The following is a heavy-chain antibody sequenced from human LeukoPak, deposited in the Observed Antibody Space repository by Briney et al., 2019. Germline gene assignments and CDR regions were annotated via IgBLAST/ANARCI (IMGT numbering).Heavy chain of an antibody. CDR2: TYSGDTT. Sequence: GGSLRLSCAASGFIVSSNHINWVRQTPAKGLEWVSITYSGDTTYYADSVKGRFTVSRGNSKNTLYLQMNSLRVEDTAVYYCARERPGSRVLDYWGQGNVVTVSS. V-gene: IGHV3-66*01. J-gene: IGHJ4*02. D-gene: IGHD3-10*01. CDR3: ARERPGSRVLDY. CDR1: GFIVSSNH.